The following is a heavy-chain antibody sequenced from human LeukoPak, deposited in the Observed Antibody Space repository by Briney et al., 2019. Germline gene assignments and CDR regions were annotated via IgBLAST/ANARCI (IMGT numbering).Heavy chain of an antibody. CDR2: IYTSGST. J-gene: IGHJ4*02. D-gene: IGHD5-24*01. Sequence: SQTLSLTCTVSGGSISSGSYYWSWIRQPAGKGLEWIGRIYTSGSTNYNPSLKSRVTISVDTSKNQFSLKLSSVTAADTAVYYCARGGNLDGYNLFDYWGQGTLVTVSS. CDR3: ARGGNLDGYNLFDY. CDR1: GGSISSGSYY. V-gene: IGHV4-61*02.